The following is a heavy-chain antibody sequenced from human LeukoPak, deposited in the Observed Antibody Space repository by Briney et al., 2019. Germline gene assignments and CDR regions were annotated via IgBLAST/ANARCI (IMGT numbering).Heavy chain of an antibody. D-gene: IGHD6-13*01. V-gene: IGHV4-34*01. J-gene: IGHJ5*02. CDR2: INHSGST. Sequence: SETLSLTCAVYGGSFSGYYWSCIRQPPGKGLEWIGEINHSGSTNYNPSIKSRVTISVDTSKNQFSLNVTSVTAADTDVYYCARLYIGGYSRSTNYNWFDPWGQGTLVTVSS. CDR1: GGSFSGYY. CDR3: ARLYIGGYSRSTNYNWFDP.